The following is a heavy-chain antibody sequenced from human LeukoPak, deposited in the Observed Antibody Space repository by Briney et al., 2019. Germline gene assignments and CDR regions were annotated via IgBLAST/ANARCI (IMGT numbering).Heavy chain of an antibody. CDR1: GYTFIDYS. V-gene: IGHV1-2*02. D-gene: IGHD2-15*01. CDR2: INPNNGDT. Sequence: ASVKVSCKASGYTFIDYSIHWVRQAPGQGLEWMGEINPNNGDTSFAPEFQGRVTMTRDTSITTAFMELSSLRYADTAIYYCATHCSGAACFDYWGQGTLVTVSS. J-gene: IGHJ4*02. CDR3: ATHCSGAACFDY.